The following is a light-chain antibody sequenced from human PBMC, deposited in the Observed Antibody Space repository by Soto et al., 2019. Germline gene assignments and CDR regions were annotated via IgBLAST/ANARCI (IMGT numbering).Light chain of an antibody. J-gene: IGKJ1*01. CDR3: MQALQTPWT. Sequence: DIVMTQSPLSLPVTPGEPASISCRSSQSLLHSNGYSYFHWYLQKPGQSPQLLIYLGSNRASGVPDRFSGSGSGTEFTLKISRVEAEDAGVYYCMQALQTPWTFGQGTKVEIK. V-gene: IGKV2-28*01. CDR2: LGS. CDR1: QSLLHSNGYSY.